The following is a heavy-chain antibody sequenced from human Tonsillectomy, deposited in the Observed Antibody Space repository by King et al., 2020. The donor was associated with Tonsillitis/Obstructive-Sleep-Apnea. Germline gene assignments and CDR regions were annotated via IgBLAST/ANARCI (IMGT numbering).Heavy chain of an antibody. CDR2: IDPSDSYT. CDR1: GYSFTSYW. V-gene: IGHV5-10-1*01. D-gene: IGHD4-11*01. J-gene: IGHJ6*03. CDR3: ATTTVSYYYYYMDV. Sequence: VQLVESGAEVKKPGASLRISCKGSGYSFTSYWISWVRQMPGKGLEWMGRIDPSDSYTNYSPSFQGHVTISADKSISTAYLQWSSLKASDTAMYYCATTTVSYYYYYMDVWGKGTTVTVSS.